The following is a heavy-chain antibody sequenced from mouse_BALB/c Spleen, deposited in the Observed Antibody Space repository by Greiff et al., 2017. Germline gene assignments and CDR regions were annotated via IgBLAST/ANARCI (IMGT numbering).Heavy chain of an antibody. V-gene: IGHV1-4*02. Sequence: VQLQQSAAELARPGASVKMSCKASGYTFTSYTMHWVKQRPGQGLEWIGYINPSSGYTEYNQKFKDKTTLTADKSSSTAYMQLSSLTSEDSAVYYCARSDYGGAMDYWGQGTSVTVSS. J-gene: IGHJ4*01. CDR1: GYTFTSYT. CDR2: INPSSGYT. D-gene: IGHD2-4*01. CDR3: ARSDYGGAMDY.